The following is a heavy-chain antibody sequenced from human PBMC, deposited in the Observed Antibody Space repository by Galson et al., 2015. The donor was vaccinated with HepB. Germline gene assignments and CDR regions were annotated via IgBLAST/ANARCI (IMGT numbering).Heavy chain of an antibody. V-gene: IGHV3-33*01. D-gene: IGHD2-2*01. J-gene: IGHJ3*02. CDR2: IWYDGSNK. CDR1: GFTFSSYG. CDR3: AGRSTVLPFDI. Sequence: SLRLSCAASGFTFSSYGMHRVRQAPGKGLEWVAAIWYDGSNKYYADSVKGRFTISRDNSKNTLYLQMNSLRAEDTAVYYCAGRSTVLPFDIWGQGTMVTVSS.